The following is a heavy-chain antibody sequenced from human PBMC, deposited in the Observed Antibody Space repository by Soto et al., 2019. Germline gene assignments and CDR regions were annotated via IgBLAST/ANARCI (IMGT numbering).Heavy chain of an antibody. CDR3: ARSARSSGWYGVFDY. D-gene: IGHD6-19*01. CDR2: IIPIFGTA. V-gene: IGHV1-69*13. J-gene: IGHJ4*02. Sequence: VKVSCKASGGTFSSYAISWVRQAPGQGLEWMGGIIPIFGTANYAQKFQGRVTITADESTSTAYMELSSLRSEDTAVYYCARSARSSGWYGVFDYWGQGTLVTVSS. CDR1: GGTFSSYA.